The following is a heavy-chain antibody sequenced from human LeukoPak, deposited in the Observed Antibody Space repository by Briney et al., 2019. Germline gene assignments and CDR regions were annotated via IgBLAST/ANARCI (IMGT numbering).Heavy chain of an antibody. CDR1: GFTFSSYE. D-gene: IGHD3-16*01. CDR3: ARCALRFGVEENTFHI. J-gene: IGHJ3*02. CDR2: ISDSGRTI. Sequence: GGSLRLSCAASGFTFSSYEMNWVRQAPGKGLEWISYISDSGRTIYYADSVKGRFSISRDNAKNSLYLQMNSLRAEDTAVYYCARCALRFGVEENTFHIWGRGTMVTVSS. V-gene: IGHV3-48*03.